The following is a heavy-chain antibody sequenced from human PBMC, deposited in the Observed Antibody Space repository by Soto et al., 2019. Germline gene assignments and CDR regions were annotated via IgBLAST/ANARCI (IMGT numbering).Heavy chain of an antibody. J-gene: IGHJ5*02. CDR3: ARDKHDYFNRGIGFDT. D-gene: IGHD4-17*01. Sequence: SQTLSLTCVISGDSVSSNGAAWNWIRQSPSRGLEWLGRTYYRSKWYNDYAVSVKSRININPDTSKSQSSLQLNSVTPEDTAVYYCARDKHDYFNRGIGFDTWGQGILVTVSS. CDR1: GDSVSSNGAA. CDR2: TYYRSKWYN. V-gene: IGHV6-1*01.